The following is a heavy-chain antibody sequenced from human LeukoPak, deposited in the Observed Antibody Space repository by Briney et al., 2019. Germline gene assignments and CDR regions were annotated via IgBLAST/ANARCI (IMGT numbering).Heavy chain of an antibody. D-gene: IGHD3-10*01. J-gene: IGHJ4*02. CDR2: ISWNSGSI. V-gene: IGHV3-9*01. Sequence: SLRLSCAASGFTFDDYAMHWVRQAPGKGLEWVSGISWNSGSIGYADSVKGRFTISRDNAKNSLYLQMNSLRAEDTALYYCAKDSITMVRGVSFDYWGQGTLVTVSS. CDR3: AKDSITMVRGVSFDY. CDR1: GFTFDDYA.